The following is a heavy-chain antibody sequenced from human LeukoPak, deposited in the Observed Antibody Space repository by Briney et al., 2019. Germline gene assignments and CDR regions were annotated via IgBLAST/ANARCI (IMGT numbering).Heavy chain of an antibody. Sequence: GGSLRLSCAASGFIFSTYWMTWVRQAPGKGLEWVANIKKDGSETYYVDSVKGRFTISRDNAKNSLHLQMNSLRAEDTAVYYCARDWPGYRYSKYYFDYWGQGTLVTVSS. CDR2: IKKDGSET. D-gene: IGHD5-18*01. CDR1: GFIFSTYW. J-gene: IGHJ4*02. V-gene: IGHV3-7*01. CDR3: ARDWPGYRYSKYYFDY.